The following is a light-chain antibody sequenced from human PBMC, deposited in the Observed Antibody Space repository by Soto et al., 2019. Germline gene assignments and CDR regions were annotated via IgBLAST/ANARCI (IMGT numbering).Light chain of an antibody. J-gene: IGKJ5*01. V-gene: IGKV3-11*01. Sequence: EIVLTQSPATLSLSPGEGATLSCRASQSVRSYLAWYQHKPGQAPRLLIYDTSNRATGIPAMFSGSCSGTAFPLTIRGLDPEDFAVYYCQQRSKLVTFGQGTRLEIK. CDR3: QQRSKLVT. CDR1: QSVRSY. CDR2: DTS.